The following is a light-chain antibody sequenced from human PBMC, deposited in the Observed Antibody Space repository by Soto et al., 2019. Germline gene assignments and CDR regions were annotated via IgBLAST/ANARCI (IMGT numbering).Light chain of an antibody. J-gene: IGLJ1*01. V-gene: IGLV3-1*01. Sequence: SYELTQPPSVSVYPGQTASITCSGDKLGDKFACWYQQKPGRSPVLVICQDNKRPSGIPERFSGSISGNTATLTINGAQAIDEADYYCQAWDTITGVFGTGTKVTVL. CDR3: QAWDTITGV. CDR2: QDN. CDR1: KLGDKF.